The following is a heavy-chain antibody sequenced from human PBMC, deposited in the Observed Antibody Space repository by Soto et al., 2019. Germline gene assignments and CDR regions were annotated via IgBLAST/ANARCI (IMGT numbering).Heavy chain of an antibody. V-gene: IGHV3-74*01. CDR1: GFTFSNYW. CDR3: ARVKLGSYDWFDP. D-gene: IGHD3-16*01. Sequence: EVQLVESGGGLVQPGGSLRLSCAASGFTFSNYWMHWVRQGPGQGLMWVSRINTDGSRTTYADSVKGRFAISRDNVKNTVYLQVNSLRVEVTAVYYYARVKLGSYDWFDPWGQGTLVTVSS. CDR2: INTDGSRT. J-gene: IGHJ5*02.